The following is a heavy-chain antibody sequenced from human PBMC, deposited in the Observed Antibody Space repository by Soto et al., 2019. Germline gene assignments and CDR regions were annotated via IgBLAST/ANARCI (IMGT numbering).Heavy chain of an antibody. CDR3: ARDRRWLRMSDGMDV. Sequence: LSLTCTVSGGSISSGGYYWSWIRQHPGKGLEWIGYIYYSGSTYYNPSLKSRVTISVGTSKNQFSLKLSSVTAADTAVYYCARDRRWLRMSDGMDVWGQGTTVTVSS. CDR1: GGSISSGGYY. CDR2: IYYSGST. D-gene: IGHD5-12*01. V-gene: IGHV4-31*03. J-gene: IGHJ6*02.